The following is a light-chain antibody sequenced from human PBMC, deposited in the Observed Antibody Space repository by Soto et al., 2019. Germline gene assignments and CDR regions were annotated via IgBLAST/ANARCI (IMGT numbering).Light chain of an antibody. J-gene: IGKJ5*01. CDR2: KVS. V-gene: IGKV2-30*02. Sequence: VVLSQSQLSLPVNLGQPASISCRSNQCLLHSYGFAYFSWFQQRPGRSPRRLIYKVSNRDSGVPARFSGSGSGTDFALKISRVEAEDVVFYYCMQGAHRLIPCGEGTRLEIK. CDR3: MQGAHRLIP. CDR1: QCLLHSYGFAY.